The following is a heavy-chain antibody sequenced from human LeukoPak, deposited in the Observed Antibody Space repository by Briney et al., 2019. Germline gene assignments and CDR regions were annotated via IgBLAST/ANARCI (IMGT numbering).Heavy chain of an antibody. V-gene: IGHV3-74*01. CDR2: INSDATGT. CDR3: AKDGACSGGSCAGYYYYYMDV. CDR1: GFNFNSFW. J-gene: IGHJ6*03. D-gene: IGHD2-15*01. Sequence: PGGSLRLSCAASGFNFNSFWMHWVRQAPGKGLEWVSRINSDATGTTYADSVKGRFTISRDNAKNSLYLQMNSLRAEDTALYYCAKDGACSGGSCAGYYYYYMDVWGKGTTVTVSS.